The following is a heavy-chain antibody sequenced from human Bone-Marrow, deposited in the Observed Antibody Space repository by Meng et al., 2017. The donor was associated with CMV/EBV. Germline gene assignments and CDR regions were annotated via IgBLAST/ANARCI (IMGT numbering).Heavy chain of an antibody. V-gene: IGHV4-39*07. CDR1: GGSISSSSYY. CDR2: IYYSGST. CDR3: ARYYYGMDV. J-gene: IGHJ6*02. Sequence: SETLSLTCTVSGGSISSSSYYWAWIRQPPGKGLEWIGNIYYSGSTYYNPSLKSRVTISVDTSKNQFSLKLSSVTAADTAVYYCARYYYGMDVWGQGTTVTVSS.